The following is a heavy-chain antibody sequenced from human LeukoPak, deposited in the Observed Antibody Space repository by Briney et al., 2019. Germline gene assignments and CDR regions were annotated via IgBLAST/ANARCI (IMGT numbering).Heavy chain of an antibody. Sequence: PSQTLSLTCTVSGGSISSGGYYWSWIRQHPGKGLEWIGYIYYSGSTYYNPSLKSRVTMSVDTSKNQFSLKLSSVTAADTAVYYCARDRGDYSNSYDMDVWGQGTTVTVSS. CDR2: IYYSGST. D-gene: IGHD4-11*01. CDR3: ARDRGDYSNSYDMDV. V-gene: IGHV4-31*03. J-gene: IGHJ6*02. CDR1: GGSISSGGYY.